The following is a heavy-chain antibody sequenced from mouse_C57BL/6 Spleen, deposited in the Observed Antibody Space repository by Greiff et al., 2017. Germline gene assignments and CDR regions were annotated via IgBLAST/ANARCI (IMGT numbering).Heavy chain of an antibody. Sequence: QVQLQQSGAELVRPGASVTLSCKASGHTFTDYEMHWVKQTPVHGLEWIGAIDPETGGTAYNQKFKGKAILTADKSSSTAYMELRSLTSEDSAVYYCTRLDPRGFAYWGQGTLVTVSA. J-gene: IGHJ3*01. V-gene: IGHV1-15*01. D-gene: IGHD3-1*01. CDR3: TRLDPRGFAY. CDR2: IDPETGGT. CDR1: GHTFTDYE.